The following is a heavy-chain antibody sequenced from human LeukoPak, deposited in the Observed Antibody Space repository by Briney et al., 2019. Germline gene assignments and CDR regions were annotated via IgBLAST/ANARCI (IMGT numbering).Heavy chain of an antibody. V-gene: IGHV4-59*01. CDR3: ARHDYSNYIVFNY. Sequence: SETLCLTCTVSGGSISSYYWSWIRQPPGKELEWIGYIYHSGSTNCNPSLKSRVTISVDTSENQFSLKLSSVTAADTAVYYCARHDYSNYIVFNYWGQGTPVTVSS. D-gene: IGHD4-11*01. J-gene: IGHJ4*02. CDR2: IYHSGST. CDR1: GGSISSYY.